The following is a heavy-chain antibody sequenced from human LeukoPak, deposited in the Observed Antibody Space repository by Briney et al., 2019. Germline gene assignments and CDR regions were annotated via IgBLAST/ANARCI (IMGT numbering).Heavy chain of an antibody. D-gene: IGHD2-2*01. Sequence: ASVKVSCKASGGTFSSYAISWVRQAPGQGLEWMGWISAYNGNTNYAQKLQGRVTMTTDTSTSTAYMELRSLRSDDTAVYYCARDPGVVPAAIAREFDPWGQGTLVTVSS. V-gene: IGHV1-18*01. CDR2: ISAYNGNT. CDR1: GGTFSSYA. J-gene: IGHJ5*02. CDR3: ARDPGVVPAAIAREFDP.